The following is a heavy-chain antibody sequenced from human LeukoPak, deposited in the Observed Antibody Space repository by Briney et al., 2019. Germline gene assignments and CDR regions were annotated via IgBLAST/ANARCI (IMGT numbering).Heavy chain of an antibody. D-gene: IGHD2-21*01. CDR1: GFTFSSYG. CDR3: AKDRILSL. CDR2: ISYDGSNK. J-gene: IGHJ4*02. Sequence: GGSLRLSCAASGFTFSSYGMHWVRQAPGKGLEWVAVISYDGSNKYYADSVKGRFTISRDNSKNTLYLQMNSLRAEDTAVYYCAKDRILSLWGQGTLVTVSS. V-gene: IGHV3-30*18.